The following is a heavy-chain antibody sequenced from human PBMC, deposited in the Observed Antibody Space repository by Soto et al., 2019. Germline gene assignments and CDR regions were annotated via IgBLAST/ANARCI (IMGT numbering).Heavy chain of an antibody. CDR2: IYYSGST. V-gene: IGHV4-59*01. J-gene: IGHJ5*02. CDR1: GGSISSYY. Sequence: PSETLSLTCTVSGGSISSYYWSWSLQPPWKGLEWIGYIYYSGSTNYDPSLKSRVTISVDTSKNQFSLKLSSVTAADTAVYYCARGERITIFEPPYNWFDPWGQGTLVTVSS. CDR3: ARGERITIFEPPYNWFDP. D-gene: IGHD3-3*01.